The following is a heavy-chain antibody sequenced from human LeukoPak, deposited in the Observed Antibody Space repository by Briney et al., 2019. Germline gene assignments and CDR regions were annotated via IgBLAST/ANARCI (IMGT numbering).Heavy chain of an antibody. Sequence: PSETLSLTCTVSGGSISSSSYCWGWIRQPPGKGLEWIGSIYYSGSTYYNPSLKSRVTISVDTSKNQFSLKLSSVTAADTAVYYCARHREGQLGVPDAFDIWGQGTMVTVSS. CDR2: IYYSGST. J-gene: IGHJ3*02. CDR3: ARHREGQLGVPDAFDI. CDR1: GGSISSSSYC. V-gene: IGHV4-39*01. D-gene: IGHD7-27*01.